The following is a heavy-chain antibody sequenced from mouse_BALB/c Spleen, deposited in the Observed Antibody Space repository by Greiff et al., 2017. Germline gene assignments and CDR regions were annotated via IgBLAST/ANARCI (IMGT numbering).Heavy chain of an antibody. CDR1: GYAFSSSW. Sequence: QVQLQQSGPELVKPGASVKISCKASGYAFSSSWMNWVKQRPGQGLEWIGRIYPGDGDTNYNGKFKGKATLTADKSSSTAYMQLSSLTSVDSAVYFCARSPRTAYFDYWGQGTTLTVSS. CDR2: IYPGDGDT. V-gene: IGHV1-82*01. J-gene: IGHJ2*01. D-gene: IGHD1-2*01. CDR3: ARSPRTAYFDY.